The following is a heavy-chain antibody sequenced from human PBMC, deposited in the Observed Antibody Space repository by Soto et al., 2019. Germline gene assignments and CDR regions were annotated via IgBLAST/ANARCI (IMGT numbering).Heavy chain of an antibody. CDR3: ARERGAGIVVVPDRDGMDV. D-gene: IGHD2-2*01. Sequence: EVQLVESGGGLVQPGGSLRLSCAASGFTFSSYSMNWVRQAPGKGLEWVSYISSSSSTIYYADSVKGRFTISRDNAKNSLYLQMNSLRDEDTAVYYCARERGAGIVVVPDRDGMDVWGQGTTVTVSS. CDR1: GFTFSSYS. J-gene: IGHJ6*02. CDR2: ISSSSSTI. V-gene: IGHV3-48*02.